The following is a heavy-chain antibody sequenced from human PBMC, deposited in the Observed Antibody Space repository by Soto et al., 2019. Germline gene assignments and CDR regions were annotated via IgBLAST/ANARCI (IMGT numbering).Heavy chain of an antibody. CDR3: ASRGAAGIHFNS. CDR1: GFIFNDYW. D-gene: IGHD3-10*01. V-gene: IGHV3-7*03. Sequence: QTGGSLRLSCAASGFIFNDYWMSWVREAPGKGLDWVGSMNQDGSGGYYVDSLKGRFTISRDNAKNSLFLQMNNLRAEDTAVYYCASRGAAGIHFNSWGQGNLVTVSS. J-gene: IGHJ4*02. CDR2: MNQDGSGG.